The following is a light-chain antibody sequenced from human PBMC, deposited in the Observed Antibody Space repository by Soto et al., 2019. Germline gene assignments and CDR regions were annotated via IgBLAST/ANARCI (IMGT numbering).Light chain of an antibody. CDR3: SSYTSSSTLYVV. CDR1: SSDVGGYNY. Sequence: QSVLTQPASVFGSPGQSITISCTGTSSDVGGYNYVSWYQQYPGKAPKLMIYDVSNRPSGVSNRFSGSKSGNTASLTISGLQAEDEADYYCSSYTSSSTLYVVFGGGTQLTVL. V-gene: IGLV2-14*01. J-gene: IGLJ2*01. CDR2: DVS.